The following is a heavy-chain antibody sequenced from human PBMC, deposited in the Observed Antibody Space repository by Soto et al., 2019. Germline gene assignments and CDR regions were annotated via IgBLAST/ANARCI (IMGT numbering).Heavy chain of an antibody. CDR2: IYSGGST. J-gene: IGHJ3*02. CDR1: GFTVSSNY. CDR3: ARSYGGTWGAFDI. D-gene: IGHD4-17*01. Sequence: GGSLRLSCAASGFTVSSNYMSWVRQAPGKGLEWVSVIYSGGSTYYADSVKGRFTISRDNSKNTLYLQMNSLRAEDTAVYYCARSYGGTWGAFDIWGQETMVTVSS. V-gene: IGHV3-53*01.